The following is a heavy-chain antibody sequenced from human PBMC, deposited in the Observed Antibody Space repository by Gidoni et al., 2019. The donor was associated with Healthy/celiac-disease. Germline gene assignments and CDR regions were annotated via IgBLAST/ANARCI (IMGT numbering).Heavy chain of an antibody. D-gene: IGHD6-19*01. CDR3: ARDHPLSGWSNTTYYYYGMDV. J-gene: IGHJ6*02. CDR2: ISSSSSYI. V-gene: IGHV3-21*01. Sequence: EVQLVESGGGLVKPGGSLRLSCAASGFTFSSYSMNWVRQAPGKGLEWVSSISSSSSYIYYADSVKGRFTISRDNAKNSLYLQMNSLRAEDTAVYYCARDHPLSGWSNTTYYYYGMDVWGQGTTVTVSS. CDR1: GFTFSSYS.